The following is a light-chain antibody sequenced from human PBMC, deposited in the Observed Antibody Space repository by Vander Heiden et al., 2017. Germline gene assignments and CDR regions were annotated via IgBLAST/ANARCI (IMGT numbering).Light chain of an antibody. V-gene: IGLV3-21*02. CDR1: KIESES. Sequence: SYVLTQPPPVSVAPGQTARISCGGNKIESESGHWDQQRPGQAREVVVYDDSDRPSGSSERFSGSKSENTGTLTMRRVEAGDEDDYYCQVWDSTSDHPKYVFGTGTKVTVL. CDR2: DDS. J-gene: IGLJ1*01. CDR3: QVWDSTSDHPKYV.